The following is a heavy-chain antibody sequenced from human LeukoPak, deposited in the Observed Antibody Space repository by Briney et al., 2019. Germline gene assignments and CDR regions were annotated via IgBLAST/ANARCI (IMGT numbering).Heavy chain of an antibody. J-gene: IGHJ4*02. D-gene: IGHD6-19*01. Sequence: WETLSLTCTVSGGSISSYYWSWIRQPAGKGLEWIGRIYTSGSTNYNPSLKSRVTMSVDTSKNQFSLKLSSVTAADTAVYYCARDPGIAVAGRGFDYWGQGTLVTVSS. CDR2: IYTSGST. V-gene: IGHV4-4*07. CDR3: ARDPGIAVAGRGFDY. CDR1: GGSISSYY.